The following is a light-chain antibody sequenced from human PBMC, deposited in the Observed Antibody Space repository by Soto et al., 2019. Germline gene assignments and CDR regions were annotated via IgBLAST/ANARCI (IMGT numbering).Light chain of an antibody. V-gene: IGLV2-14*01. Sequence: QSVLTQPVSVSGSPGQSIPISCTGTSSDVGGYNYVSWYQQHPGKAPKLMIYDVSNRPSGVSNRFSGSKSGNTASLTISGLQAEDEADYYCSSYTSSSTLVFGTGTRSPS. J-gene: IGLJ1*01. CDR1: SSDVGGYNY. CDR3: SSYTSSSTLV. CDR2: DVS.